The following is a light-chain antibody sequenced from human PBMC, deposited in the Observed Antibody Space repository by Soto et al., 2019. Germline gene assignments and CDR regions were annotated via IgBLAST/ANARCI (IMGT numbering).Light chain of an antibody. CDR2: RNN. CDR1: SSNIGSNY. CDR3: AAWDNSLSGHYV. J-gene: IGLJ1*01. V-gene: IGLV1-47*01. Sequence: QSVLTQPPSASGTXGXXXXISCSGSSSNIGSNYVYWYQQLPGTAPKLLIYRNNQRPSGVPDRFSGSKSGTSAPLAISGLRSEDEDDYYCAAWDNSLSGHYVCGTGTKVTVL.